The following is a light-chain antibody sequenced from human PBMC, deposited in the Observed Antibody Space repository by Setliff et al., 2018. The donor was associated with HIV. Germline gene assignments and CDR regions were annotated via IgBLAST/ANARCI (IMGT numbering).Light chain of an antibody. J-gene: IGLJ3*02. CDR2: DTS. CDR3: FLSYSGDRRV. Sequence: QAVVTQAPSLTVSPGGTVTLTCGSSTGAVTSGHYPYWFQQKPGQAPRTLIHDTSNKQSWTPARFSGSLLGGKAALTLSGAQPEDEAAYYCFLSYSGDRRVVGGGTK. CDR1: TGAVTSGHY. V-gene: IGLV7-46*01.